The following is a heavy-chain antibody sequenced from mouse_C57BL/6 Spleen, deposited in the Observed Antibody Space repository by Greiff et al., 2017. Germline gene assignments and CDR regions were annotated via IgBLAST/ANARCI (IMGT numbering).Heavy chain of an antibody. CDR2: IRNKANGYTT. Sequence: EVKLMESGGGLVQPGGSLSLSCAASGFTFTDYYMSWVRQPPGKALEWLGFIRNKANGYTTEYSASVKGRFTISRDNSQSILYLQMNALRAEDSATYYCARYTGQGFAYWGQGTLVTVSA. V-gene: IGHV7-3*01. D-gene: IGHD3-3*01. CDR3: ARYTGQGFAY. J-gene: IGHJ3*01. CDR1: GFTFTDYY.